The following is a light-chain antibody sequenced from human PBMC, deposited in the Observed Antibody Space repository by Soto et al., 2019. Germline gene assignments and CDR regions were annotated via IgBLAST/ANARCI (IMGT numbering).Light chain of an antibody. J-gene: IGKJ5*01. Sequence: PGERANLSFRASPSLTTRYLAWYQKKPGQAPRLLIYGASSWATGIPDRFSGSGSGTDFTLTISRLEPEDFAEYYWQQYGTSPTFGQGTRLEIK. CDR2: GAS. V-gene: IGKV3-20*01. CDR3: QQYGTSPT. CDR1: PSLTTRY.